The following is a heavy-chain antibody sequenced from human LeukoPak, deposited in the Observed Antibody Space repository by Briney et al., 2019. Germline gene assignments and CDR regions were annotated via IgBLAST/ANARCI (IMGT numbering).Heavy chain of an antibody. J-gene: IGHJ4*02. CDR3: ARGPHSSGWPQHFY. D-gene: IGHD6-19*01. Sequence: WASVKVSCKASGYTFTSYDIHWVRQATGQGLEWMGWMNPNSDDTGYAQKFQGRVTMTRNTSINTAYMELSSLRSEDTAAYYCARGPHSSGWPQHFYWGQGTLVTVSS. V-gene: IGHV1-8*01. CDR2: MNPNSDDT. CDR1: GYTFTSYD.